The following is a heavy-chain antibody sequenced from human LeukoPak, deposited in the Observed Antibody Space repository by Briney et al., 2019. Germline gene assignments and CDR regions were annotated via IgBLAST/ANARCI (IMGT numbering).Heavy chain of an antibody. J-gene: IGHJ4*02. CDR1: GFTVRSNY. V-gene: IGHV3-66*01. CDR2: IYSGGST. Sequence: GGSLRLSCAASGFTVRSNYMTWVRQAPGKGLEWVSVIYSGGSTYYADSVKGRFTISRDNSKNTLYLQMNSLRAEDTAVYYCAKVGRELWFGESDWGQGTLVTVSS. CDR3: AKVGRELWFGESD. D-gene: IGHD3-10*01.